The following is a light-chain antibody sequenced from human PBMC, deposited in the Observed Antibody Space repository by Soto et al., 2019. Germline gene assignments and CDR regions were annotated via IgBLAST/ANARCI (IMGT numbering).Light chain of an antibody. CDR2: DAA. Sequence: VYRVTITCQASQDVGKYLTWYQQRPGKAPNLLIYDAASLETGVPSRFSGSGSGTDFTFTISSLQPEDIATYYCQQYDNLPITFGQGTRL. J-gene: IGKJ5*01. V-gene: IGKV1-33*01. CDR3: QQYDNLPIT. CDR1: QDVGKY.